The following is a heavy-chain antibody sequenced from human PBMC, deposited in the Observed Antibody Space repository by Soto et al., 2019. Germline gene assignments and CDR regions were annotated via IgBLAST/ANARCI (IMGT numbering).Heavy chain of an antibody. CDR1: GYTFTNYW. V-gene: IGHV5-51*01. CDR2: IYPGDSDT. Sequence: GESLKISCKGSGYTFTNYWIGWVRQMPGKGPEWMGIIYPGDSDTKYNPSFRGRVTISADKSITTTYLQWSSLKASDTAIYYCAASIFYYGMDVWGQGTTVTVSS. CDR3: AASIFYYGMDV. J-gene: IGHJ6*02.